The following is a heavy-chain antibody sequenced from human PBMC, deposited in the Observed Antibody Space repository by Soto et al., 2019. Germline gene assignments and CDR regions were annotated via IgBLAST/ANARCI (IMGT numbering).Heavy chain of an antibody. CDR3: ARSSRLVRNYYGMDV. Sequence: VGSLRLSCAASGFTVSSNYMSWVRQAPGKGLEWVSVIYSGGSTYYADSVKGRFTISRDNSKNTLYLQMNSLRAEDTAVYYCARSSRLVRNYYGMDVWGQGTTVTVSS. V-gene: IGHV3-53*01. CDR2: IYSGGST. J-gene: IGHJ6*02. D-gene: IGHD6-19*01. CDR1: GFTVSSNY.